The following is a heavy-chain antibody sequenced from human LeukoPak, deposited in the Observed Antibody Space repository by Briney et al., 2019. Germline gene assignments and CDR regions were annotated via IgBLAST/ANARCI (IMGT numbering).Heavy chain of an antibody. CDR3: ALTFRDFPYYYMDV. Sequence: SVKVSCKASGGTFSSYAISWVRQAPGQGLEWMGGIIPIFGTANYAQKFQGRVTITADESTSTAYMELSSLRSEDTAVYYCALTFRDFPYYYMDVWGKGTTVTVSS. V-gene: IGHV1-69*13. J-gene: IGHJ6*03. D-gene: IGHD3-10*01. CDR2: IIPIFGTA. CDR1: GGTFSSYA.